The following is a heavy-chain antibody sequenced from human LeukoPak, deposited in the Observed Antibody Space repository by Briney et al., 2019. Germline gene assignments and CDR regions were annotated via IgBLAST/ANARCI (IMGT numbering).Heavy chain of an antibody. D-gene: IGHD3-22*01. J-gene: IGHJ4*02. CDR2: ISAGGGGT. CDR1: GFTFSSYA. Sequence: PGRSLRLSCAASGFTFSSYAMSWVRQAPGKGLEWVSTISAGGGGTYYADSVKGHFSISRDNSKNTLYLQMNSLRAEDTAVYYCAKGSYYDAWGQGTLVTVSS. CDR3: AKGSYYDA. V-gene: IGHV3-23*01.